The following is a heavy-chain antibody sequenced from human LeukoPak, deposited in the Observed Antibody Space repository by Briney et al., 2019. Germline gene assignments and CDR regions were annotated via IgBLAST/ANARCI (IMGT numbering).Heavy chain of an antibody. Sequence: GGSLRLSCAASGFTLTNYAMSWVRQPPGKGLEWASAISGSGGSTFYADSVKGRFTISRDSSENTMYLQMNSLRVEDTAVYYCAKDRRYSGRYHFDHWGQGSLVTVSS. V-gene: IGHV3-23*01. CDR1: GFTLTNYA. D-gene: IGHD1-26*01. CDR3: AKDRRYSGRYHFDH. J-gene: IGHJ4*02. CDR2: ISGSGGST.